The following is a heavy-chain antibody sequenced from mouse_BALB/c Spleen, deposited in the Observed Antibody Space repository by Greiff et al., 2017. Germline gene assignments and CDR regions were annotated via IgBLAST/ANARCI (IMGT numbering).Heavy chain of an antibody. Sequence: EVKLVESGPGLVKPSQSLSLTCSVTGYSITSGYYWNWIRQFPGNKLEWMGYISYDGSNNYNPSLKNRISITRDTSKNQFFLKLNSVTTEDTATYYCAREGVYGYPFDYWGQGTTLTVSS. CDR3: AREGVYGYPFDY. V-gene: IGHV3-6*02. CDR1: GYSITSGYY. J-gene: IGHJ2*01. CDR2: ISYDGSN. D-gene: IGHD2-2*01.